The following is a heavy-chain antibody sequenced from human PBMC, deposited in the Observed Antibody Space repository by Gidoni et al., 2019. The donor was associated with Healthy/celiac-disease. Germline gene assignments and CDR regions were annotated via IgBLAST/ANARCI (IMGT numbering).Heavy chain of an antibody. CDR3: AKDFFVGTAAGTPPDMDV. D-gene: IGHD6-13*01. J-gene: IGHJ6*02. Sequence: GRFTISRDNSKNTLYLQMNSLRAEDTAVYYCAKDFFVGTAAGTPPDMDVWGQGTTVTVSS. V-gene: IGHV3-30*02.